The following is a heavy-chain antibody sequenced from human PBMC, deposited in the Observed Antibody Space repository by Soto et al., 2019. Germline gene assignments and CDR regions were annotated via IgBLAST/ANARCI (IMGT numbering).Heavy chain of an antibody. V-gene: IGHV4-34*01. J-gene: IGHJ6*02. CDR3: ARGRYDFWSGHTAGMDV. CDR2: INHSGST. D-gene: IGHD3-3*01. CDR1: GGSFSGYY. Sequence: QVQLQQWGAGLLKPSETLSLTCAVYGGSFSGYYWSWIRQPPGKGLEGIGEINHSGSTNYNPSLKSRVTISVDAAKNQFSLKLSSVTAAVTAVYYCARGRYDFWSGHTAGMDVWGQGTTVTVSS.